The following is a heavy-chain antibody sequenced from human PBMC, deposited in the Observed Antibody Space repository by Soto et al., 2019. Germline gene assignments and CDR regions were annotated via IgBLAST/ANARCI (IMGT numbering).Heavy chain of an antibody. V-gene: IGHV4-59*01. CDR1: GGSISSYC. CDR2: IYYSGST. J-gene: IGHJ5*02. Sequence: PSETLSLTCTVSGGSISSYCWSWIRQPPGKGLEWIGYIYYSGSTNYNPSLKSRVTISVDTSKNQFSLKLSSVTAADTAVYYCARGEAYSWFDPWGQGTLVTVSS. CDR3: ARGEAYSWFDP. D-gene: IGHD1-26*01.